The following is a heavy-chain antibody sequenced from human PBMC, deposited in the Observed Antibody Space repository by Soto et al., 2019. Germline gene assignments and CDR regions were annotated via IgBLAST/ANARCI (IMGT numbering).Heavy chain of an antibody. CDR2: INPYNANT. J-gene: IGHJ3*02. CDR1: GYTFTNHG. Sequence: ASVKVSCKTSGYTFTNHGINWVRQAPGQGLEWMGWINPYNANTNYAQKLQGRVTMTTDTSTSTAYMDLRSLTSDDSAVYYCAREPGYGLGALDIWGQGTTVTVSS. CDR3: AREPGYGLGALDI. V-gene: IGHV1-18*04. D-gene: IGHD5-12*01.